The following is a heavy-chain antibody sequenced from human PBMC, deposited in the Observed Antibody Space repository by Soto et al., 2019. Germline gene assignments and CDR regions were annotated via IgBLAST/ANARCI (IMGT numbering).Heavy chain of an antibody. J-gene: IGHJ6*02. CDR1: GFTFSSYA. CDR2: ISGSGAGS. D-gene: IGHD3-10*01. Sequence: VGSLRLSCAASGFTFSSYAMNWVRQAPGKGLEWVSAISGSGAGSYYADSVKGRFTISRDNSKNTLYLQMNSLRAEDTAVYYCAKAVGGSGSYDYYYYYGLDVWGQGTTVTVSS. V-gene: IGHV3-23*01. CDR3: AKAVGGSGSYDYYYYYGLDV.